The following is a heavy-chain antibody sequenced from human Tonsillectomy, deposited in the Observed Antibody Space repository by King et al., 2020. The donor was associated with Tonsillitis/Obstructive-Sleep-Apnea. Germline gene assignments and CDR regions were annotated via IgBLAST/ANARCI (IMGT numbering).Heavy chain of an antibody. CDR3: ARGSHITIFGVVIPNAFDI. D-gene: IGHD3-3*01. J-gene: IGHJ3*02. V-gene: IGHV4-34*01. CDR1: VGSFSGYY. Sequence: VQLQQWGAGLLKSSETLSLTCAGYVGSFSGYYWSWIRQPPGKGLEWIGEINYSGSTNYNPSLNSRFTISVDTSKNQFSLKLSSVTAADTAVYYCARGSHITIFGVVIPNAFDIWGQGTMVSVSS. CDR2: INYSGST.